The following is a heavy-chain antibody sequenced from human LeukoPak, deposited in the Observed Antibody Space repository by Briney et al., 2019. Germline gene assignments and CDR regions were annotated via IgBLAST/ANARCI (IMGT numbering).Heavy chain of an antibody. CDR3: ARDAKREFLDY. Sequence: SDTLSPTCTVSVAFIRSGGYYWTWIRQHPGKGLEWIGHIHYSGSTYYNPSLKSLKSRVTISVDTSKSQFSLKLSSVTAADTAVYYCARDAKREFLDYWGQGTLVIVSS. CDR2: IHYSGST. V-gene: IGHV4-31*03. CDR1: VAFIRSGGYY. J-gene: IGHJ4*02. D-gene: IGHD4/OR15-4a*01.